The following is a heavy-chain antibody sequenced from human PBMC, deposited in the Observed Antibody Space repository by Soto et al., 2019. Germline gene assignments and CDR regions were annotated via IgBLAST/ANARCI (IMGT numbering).Heavy chain of an antibody. V-gene: IGHV1-69*02. CDR1: GGTFSSYT. Sequence: QVQLVQSGAEVKKPGSSVKVSCKASGGTFSSYTISWVRQAPGQGLEWMGRIIPILGIANYAQKFQGRVTITADKSTSTAYMELSSLRSEDTAMYYCARAWSSSWSDFDYWGQGTLVTVSS. D-gene: IGHD6-13*01. CDR2: IIPILGIA. CDR3: ARAWSSSWSDFDY. J-gene: IGHJ4*02.